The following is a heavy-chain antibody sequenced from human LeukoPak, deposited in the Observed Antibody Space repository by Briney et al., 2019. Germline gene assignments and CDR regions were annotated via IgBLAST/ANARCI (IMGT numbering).Heavy chain of an antibody. Sequence: ASVNVSCKVPGHAFTSLETNWVRKATGQGLEWMGWMNPNSGNTGYGQSFQGRITMTRDISIGTAYMELSTLTSEDTAIYYCTRVSSSRRDNWGQGTLVTVSA. CDR1: GHAFTSLE. CDR2: MNPNSGNT. J-gene: IGHJ4*02. V-gene: IGHV1-8*01. CDR3: TRVSSSRRDN. D-gene: IGHD2-15*01.